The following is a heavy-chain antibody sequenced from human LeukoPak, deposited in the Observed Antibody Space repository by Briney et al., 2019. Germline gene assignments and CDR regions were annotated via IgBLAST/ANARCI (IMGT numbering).Heavy chain of an antibody. Sequence: PGGSLRLSCAASGFTFSSYGMHWVRQAPGKGLEWVAVISYDGSNKYYADSVKGRFTISRDNFKNTLYLQMNSLRAEDTAVYYCAGGMDVWGQGTTVTVSS. J-gene: IGHJ6*02. CDR3: AGGMDV. CDR1: GFTFSSYG. V-gene: IGHV3-30*03. CDR2: ISYDGSNK.